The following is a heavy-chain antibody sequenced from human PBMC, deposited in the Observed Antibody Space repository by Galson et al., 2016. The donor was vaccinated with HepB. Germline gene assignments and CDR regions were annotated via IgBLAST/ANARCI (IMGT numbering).Heavy chain of an antibody. CDR2: VRNKCNGYIP. V-gene: IGHV3-72*01. CDR3: ATDGGSFDQGWYVFLN. Sequence: SLRLSCAASRFNSGFTFIDYYMDCVRQVPGKGPERVGRVRNKCNGYIPEYDASVKGRFNISRDDSMNTVYLQMTSLKIEDTAVYYCATDGGSFDQGWYVFLNGGQGALVTVS. CDR1: RFNSGFTFIDYY. D-gene: IGHD2-15*01. J-gene: IGHJ4*02.